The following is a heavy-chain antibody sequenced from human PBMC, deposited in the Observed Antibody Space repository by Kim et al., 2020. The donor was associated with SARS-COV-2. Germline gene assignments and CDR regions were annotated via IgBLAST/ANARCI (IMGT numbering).Heavy chain of an antibody. CDR3: ARACYDSSGYRIIDY. Sequence: QKLQGRVTMTTDTSTSTAYMELRSLRSDDTAVYYCARACYDSSGYRIIDYWGQGTLVTVSS. J-gene: IGHJ4*02. D-gene: IGHD3-22*01. V-gene: IGHV1-18*01.